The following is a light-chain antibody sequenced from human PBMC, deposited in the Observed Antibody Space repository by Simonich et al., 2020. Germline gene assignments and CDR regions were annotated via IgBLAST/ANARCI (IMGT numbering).Light chain of an antibody. CDR2: EAN. CDR3: QSYDSSIWV. CDR1: SGSIASNY. Sequence: NFMLTQPHSVSESPGKTVTISCTRSSGSIASNYVHGYQPRPGSAPTTVIYEANQRPSGVPDRFSGSIDSSSNSASLTIAGLKTEDEADYYCQSYDSSIWVFGGGTKLTVL. J-gene: IGLJ3*02. V-gene: IGLV6-57*03.